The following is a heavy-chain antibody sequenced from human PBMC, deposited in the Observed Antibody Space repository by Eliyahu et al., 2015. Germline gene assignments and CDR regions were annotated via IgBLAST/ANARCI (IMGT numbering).Heavy chain of an antibody. D-gene: IGHD4-17*01. CDR1: GXSFSGYY. Sequence: QVQLQQWGAGLLKPSETLSLTCGVSGXSFSGYYWTWIRQSPGKGLEWIGEINHSGSKDYNPSLKSRLTISVDTSKNHFSLTLSSLTAADTGIYYCARGVSTSVTTLDWYFDLWGRGTLVNVSS. CDR2: INHSGSK. V-gene: IGHV4-34*01. CDR3: ARGVSTSVTTLDWYFDL. J-gene: IGHJ2*01.